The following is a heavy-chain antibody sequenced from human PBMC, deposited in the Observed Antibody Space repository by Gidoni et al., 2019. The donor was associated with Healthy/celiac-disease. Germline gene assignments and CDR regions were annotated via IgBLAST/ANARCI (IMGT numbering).Heavy chain of an antibody. CDR2: IYYSGST. J-gene: IGHJ6*02. CDR1: GGSISSYS. V-gene: IGHV4-59*01. Sequence: QVQLQESGPGLVKPSETLSLTCTVSGGSISSYSWSWIRQPPGKGLEWIGYIYYSGSTNYNPSLKSRVTISVDTSKNQFSLKLSSVTAADTAVYYCARDHCSSTSCYGLYYGMDVWGQGTTVTVSS. CDR3: ARDHCSSTSCYGLYYGMDV. D-gene: IGHD2-2*01.